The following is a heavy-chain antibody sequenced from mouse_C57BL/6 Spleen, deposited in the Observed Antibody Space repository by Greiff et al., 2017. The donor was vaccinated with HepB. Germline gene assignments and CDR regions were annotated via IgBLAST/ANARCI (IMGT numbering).Heavy chain of an antibody. CDR1: GFNIKDYY. CDR3: ARNGNGYYSPYAMDY. CDR2: IDPEDGET. J-gene: IGHJ4*01. Sequence: VHVKQSGAELVKPGASVKLSCTASGFNIKDYYMHWVKQRTEQGLEWIGRIDPEDGETKYAPKFQGKATITADTSSNTAYLQLSSLTSEDTAVYYCARNGNGYYSPYAMDYWGQGTSVTVSS. V-gene: IGHV14-2*01. D-gene: IGHD2-3*01.